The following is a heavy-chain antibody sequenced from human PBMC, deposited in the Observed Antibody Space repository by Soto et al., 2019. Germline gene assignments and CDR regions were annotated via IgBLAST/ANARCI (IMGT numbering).Heavy chain of an antibody. CDR1: GFICSSYD. Sequence: GGSLRLSCAASGFICSSYDMSWVRQAPGKGLEWVSTVLVGGSTHYEDSVKGRFTISRDGSKNTVYLQMNSLTAGDTAVYYCAKATATGGGAFDICGQGTMVTVSS. J-gene: IGHJ3*02. V-gene: IGHV3-23*01. D-gene: IGHD2-8*02. CDR3: AKATATGGGAFDI. CDR2: VLVGGST.